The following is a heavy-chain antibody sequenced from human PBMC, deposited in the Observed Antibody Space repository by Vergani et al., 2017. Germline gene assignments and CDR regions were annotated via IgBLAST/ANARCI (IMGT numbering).Heavy chain of an antibody. CDR2: INPSGPSI. V-gene: IGHV1-46*03. CDR1: GYTFTSYY. CDR3: ARGVEATISGRLDY. J-gene: IGHJ4*02. Sequence: QVQLVQSGAEVKKPGASVKVSCKASGYTFTSYYMHWVRQAPGQGLEWMGIINPSGPSITYAQTFLERVTMTRETSTNTVYMELSSLRSDDTAVYYCARGVEATISGRLDYLGQGTLVTVSS. D-gene: IGHD1-26*01.